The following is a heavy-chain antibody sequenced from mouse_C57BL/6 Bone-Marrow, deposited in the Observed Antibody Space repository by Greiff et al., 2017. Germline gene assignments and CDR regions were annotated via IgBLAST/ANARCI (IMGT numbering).Heavy chain of an antibody. D-gene: IGHD1-1*01. CDR1: GYTFTSYW. V-gene: IGHV1-69*01. J-gene: IGHJ2*01. CDR2: IDPSDSYT. CDR3: ALPYFDY. Sequence: QVQLKQPGAELVMPGASVKLSCKASGYTFTSYWMHWVKQRPGQGLEWIGEIDPSDSYTNYNQKFKGKSTLTVDKSSSTAYMQLSSLTSEDSAVYCCALPYFDYWGQGTTLTVSS.